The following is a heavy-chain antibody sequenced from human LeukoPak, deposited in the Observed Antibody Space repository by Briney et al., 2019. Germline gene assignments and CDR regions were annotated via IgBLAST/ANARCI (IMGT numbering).Heavy chain of an antibody. CDR2: MSPNSGDT. D-gene: IGHD3-22*01. Sequence: ASVKVSCKASGYTFTSYDFNWVRQATGQRPEWMGWMSPNSGDTGYAQKFQDRVTMTRNTSISTAYMELSSLRSDDTAVYYCARGPNYYDSSGYDLDYWGQGTLVTVSS. CDR3: ARGPNYYDSSGYDLDY. V-gene: IGHV1-8*01. CDR1: GYTFTSYD. J-gene: IGHJ4*02.